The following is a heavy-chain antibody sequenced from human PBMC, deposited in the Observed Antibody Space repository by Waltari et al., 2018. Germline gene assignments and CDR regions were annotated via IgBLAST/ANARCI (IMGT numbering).Heavy chain of an antibody. V-gene: IGHV3-23*01. CDR2: LSITGATT. CDR3: AKESDSTGYFDY. CDR1: GFTFSNYA. D-gene: IGHD3-22*01. J-gene: IGHJ4*02. Sequence: EVQLLESGGGFLQPGGSLRLSCVASGFTFSNYAMNWVRQAPGKGLEWVSLLSITGATTYYADSVKARFTISRDNSKNTLYLEMHSLRVEDTAIYYCAKESDSTGYFDYWGQGTLVTVSS.